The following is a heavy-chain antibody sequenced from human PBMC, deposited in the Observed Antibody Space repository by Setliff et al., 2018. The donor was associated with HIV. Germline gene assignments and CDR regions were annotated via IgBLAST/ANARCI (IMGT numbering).Heavy chain of an antibody. Sequence: SETLSLTCTVSGGSISSGDYYWSWIRQSPGKGLEWIGYIYYSGSTYYNPSLKSRVTISVDTSKNQFSLKLSSVTAADTAVYYCARDSGRRNDAFDIWGQGTMVTVSS. CDR1: GGSISSGDYY. CDR2: IYYSGST. D-gene: IGHD3-10*01. CDR3: ARDSGRRNDAFDI. V-gene: IGHV4-30-4*08. J-gene: IGHJ3*02.